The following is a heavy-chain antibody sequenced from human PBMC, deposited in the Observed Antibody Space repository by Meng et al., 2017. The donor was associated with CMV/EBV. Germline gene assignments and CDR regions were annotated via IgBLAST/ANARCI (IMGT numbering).Heavy chain of an antibody. CDR1: GYNFPTYW. CDR2: IAPADSYT. V-gene: IGHV5-10-1*01. Sequence: CKRSGYNFPTYWLSWVRQMPGKGLEWMGRIAPADSYTNYNPSFQGHVTISADKSITTAYLQWSSLKASDTAMYYCARLRSSGWFLDYWGQGTLVTVSS. J-gene: IGHJ4*02. D-gene: IGHD6-19*01. CDR3: ARLRSSGWFLDY.